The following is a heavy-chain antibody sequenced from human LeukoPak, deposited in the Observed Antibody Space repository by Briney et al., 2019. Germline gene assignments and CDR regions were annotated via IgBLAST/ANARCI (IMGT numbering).Heavy chain of an antibody. Sequence: GGSLRLSCAASGFTFSSYDMYWVRQAPGKGLEWVAVIWYDGSNEYYADSVKGRFTISRHNSRNTLYLQMNSLRVEDTAVYYCARDKRRDGYNSDAFDFWGQGTMVTVSS. CDR3: ARDKRRDGYNSDAFDF. CDR1: GFTFSSYD. CDR2: IWYDGSNE. V-gene: IGHV3-33*07. J-gene: IGHJ3*01. D-gene: IGHD5-24*01.